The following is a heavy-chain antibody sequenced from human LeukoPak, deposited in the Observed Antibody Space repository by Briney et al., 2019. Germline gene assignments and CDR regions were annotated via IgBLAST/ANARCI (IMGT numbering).Heavy chain of an antibody. CDR1: GFTFSSYA. CDR3: AKAQANRWLVELDY. V-gene: IGHV3-23*01. CDR2: ISGSGGST. J-gene: IGHJ4*02. D-gene: IGHD6-19*01. Sequence: GGSLRLSCAASGFTFSSYAMSWVRQAPGKGLEWVSAISGSGGSTYYADSVKGRFTISRDNSKNTLYLQMDSLRAEDTAVYYCAKAQANRWLVELDYWGQGTLVTVSS.